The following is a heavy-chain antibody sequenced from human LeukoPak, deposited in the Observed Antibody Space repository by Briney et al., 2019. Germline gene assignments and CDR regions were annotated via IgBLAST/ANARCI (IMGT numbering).Heavy chain of an antibody. CDR3: ARGPHEPLYYYDSSGYPSGDYYYGMDV. V-gene: IGHV3-21*01. Sequence: PGGSLRLSCVASGFTFSSYSMNWVRQAPGKGLEWVSSISSSSYIYYADSVKGRFTISRDNAKNSLYLQMNSLRAEDTAVYYCARGPHEPLYYYDSSGYPSGDYYYGMDVWGQGTTVTVSS. D-gene: IGHD3-22*01. J-gene: IGHJ6*02. CDR2: ISSSSYI. CDR1: GFTFSSYS.